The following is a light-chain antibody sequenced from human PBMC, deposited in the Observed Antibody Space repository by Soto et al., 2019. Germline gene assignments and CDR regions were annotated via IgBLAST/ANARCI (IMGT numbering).Light chain of an antibody. J-gene: IGKJ1*01. V-gene: IGKV3-15*01. Sequence: EIVMTQSPATLSVSPGERATLSCRASQSLSSNLAWYQQKPGQAPRLLIYGASTRATGIPSRFSGSGSGTEFTLTINSLQSEEFAVYYCQQYDIWPKTFGQGTKVEIK. CDR2: GAS. CDR3: QQYDIWPKT. CDR1: QSLSSN.